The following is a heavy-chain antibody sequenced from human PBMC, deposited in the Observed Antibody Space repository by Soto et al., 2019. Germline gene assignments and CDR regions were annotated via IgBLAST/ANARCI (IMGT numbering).Heavy chain of an antibody. D-gene: IGHD3-3*01. J-gene: IGHJ6*02. CDR1: GFTFDDYT. Sequence: GGSLRLSCAASGFTFDDYTMHWVRQAPGKGLEWVSLISWDGGSTYYADSVKGRFTISRDNSKNSLYLQMNSLRTEDTALYYCAKTTARITIFGVVINAPYYYGMDVWGQGTTVTVSS. CDR3: AKTTARITIFGVVINAPYYYGMDV. CDR2: ISWDGGST. V-gene: IGHV3-43*01.